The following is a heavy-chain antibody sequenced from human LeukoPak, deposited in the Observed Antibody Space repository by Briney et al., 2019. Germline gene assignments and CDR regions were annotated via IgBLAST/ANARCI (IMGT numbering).Heavy chain of an antibody. CDR2: IYYSGGT. Sequence: SETLSLTCTVSGGSISSGDYYWSWIRQPPGKGLEWIGYIYYSGGTYYNPSLKSRVTISVDTSKNQFSLKLSSVTAADTAVYYCASKRITMVRGVIIRTNWFDPWGQGTLVTVSS. J-gene: IGHJ5*02. CDR1: GGSISSGDYY. V-gene: IGHV4-30-4*01. D-gene: IGHD3-10*01. CDR3: ASKRITMVRGVIIRTNWFDP.